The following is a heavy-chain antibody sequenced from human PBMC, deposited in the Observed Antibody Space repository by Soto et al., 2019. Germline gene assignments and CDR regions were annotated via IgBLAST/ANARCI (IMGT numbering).Heavy chain of an antibody. CDR1: GFTFSCYT. Sequence: ASVQVSCTPSGFTFSCYTISWLRQAPGQALEWMGWISAYNGNTNYAQKLQGRVTMTTDTSTSTAYMELRSLRSDDTAVYYCARDRGRSYDFWSGYSSLGYWGQGTLVTVPS. CDR3: ARDRGRSYDFWSGYSSLGY. D-gene: IGHD3-3*01. V-gene: IGHV1-18*01. J-gene: IGHJ4*02. CDR2: ISAYNGNT.